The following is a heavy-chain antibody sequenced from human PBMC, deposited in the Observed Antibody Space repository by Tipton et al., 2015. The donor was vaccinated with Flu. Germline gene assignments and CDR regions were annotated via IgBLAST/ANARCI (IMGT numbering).Heavy chain of an antibody. CDR3: ARVTSSGWTGGMDV. Sequence: TLSLTCTVSGGSISSGSYYWSWIRQPAGKGLEWIGRIYTSGSTNYNPSLKSRVTISVDTSKNQFSLKLSSVTAADTAVYYCARVTSSGWTGGMDVWGQGTTVTVSS. J-gene: IGHJ6*02. D-gene: IGHD6-19*01. CDR1: GGSISSGSYY. CDR2: IYTSGST. V-gene: IGHV4-61*02.